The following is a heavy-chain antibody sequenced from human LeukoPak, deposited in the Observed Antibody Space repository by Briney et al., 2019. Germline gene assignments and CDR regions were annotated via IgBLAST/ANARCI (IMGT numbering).Heavy chain of an antibody. CDR3: ASSGSYLTYDAFAI. CDR1: GYTLTELS. V-gene: IGHV1-24*01. D-gene: IGHD1-26*01. J-gene: IGHJ3*02. CDR2: FDPEDGET. Sequence: ASVKVSCKVSGYTLTELSMHWVRQAPGKGLEWMGGFDPEDGETIYAQKFQGRVTMTEDTSTDTAYMELSSLRSEDTAVYYCASSGSYLTYDAFAIWGQGTMVTVSS.